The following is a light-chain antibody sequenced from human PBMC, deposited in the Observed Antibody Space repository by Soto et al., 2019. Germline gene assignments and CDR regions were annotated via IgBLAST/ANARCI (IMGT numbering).Light chain of an antibody. V-gene: IGKV3-20*01. CDR1: QSVRGSS. J-gene: IGKJ4*01. CDR3: QQYGSSPLT. CDR2: GAS. Sequence: EIVLTQSPGTLSLSPGERATLSCRASQSVRGSSLAWYQQKPGQAPRLLIYGASSRATGIPARFSGGGSGTDFSLTTSRLETEDFSVYYCQQYGSSPLTFGGGTKVDIK.